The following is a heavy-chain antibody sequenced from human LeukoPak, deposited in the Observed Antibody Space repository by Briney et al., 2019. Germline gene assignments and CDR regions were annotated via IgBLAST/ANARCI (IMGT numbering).Heavy chain of an antibody. V-gene: IGHV1-2*02. D-gene: IGHD6-6*01. CDR2: INPNSGGT. CDR3: ARDQEYSSSLADY. CDR1: GYTFTGYY. Sequence: GASVKVSCKASGYTFTGYYMHWVRQAPGQGLGWMGWINPNSGGTNYAQKFQGRVTMTRDTSISTAYMELSRLRSDDTAVYYCARDQEYSSSLADYWGQGTLVTVSS. J-gene: IGHJ4*02.